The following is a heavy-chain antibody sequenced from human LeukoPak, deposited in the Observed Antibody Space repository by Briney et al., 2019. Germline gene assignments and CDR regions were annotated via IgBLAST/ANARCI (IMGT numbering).Heavy chain of an antibody. D-gene: IGHD3-10*01. CDR1: GGTFSNYA. CDR3: ARDRGGYGSGSYYKPSHYYMDV. J-gene: IGHJ6*03. Sequence: ASVKVSCKASGGTFSNYAISWVRQAPGQGLEWMGWISAYNGNTNYAQKLQGRVTMTTDTSTSTAYMELRSLRSDDTAVYYCARDRGGYGSGSYYKPSHYYMDVWGKGTTVTISS. CDR2: ISAYNGNT. V-gene: IGHV1-18*01.